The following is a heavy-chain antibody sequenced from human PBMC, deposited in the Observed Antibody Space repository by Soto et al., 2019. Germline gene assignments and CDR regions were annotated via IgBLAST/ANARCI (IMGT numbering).Heavy chain of an antibody. CDR2: FLASGGNT. D-gene: IGHD3-3*02. J-gene: IGHJ4*02. CDR3: AGGGATIFGVIDS. V-gene: IGHV1-46*01. CDR1: GYSFFSYY. Sequence: GASVKVSCKASGYSFFSYYIHWVRQAPGQGLEWMGRFLASGGNTDYAQRFRGRVSMTRDTSSTNTVSLELTSLTSDDTAVYYCAGGGATIFGVIDSWGQGTRVTVSS.